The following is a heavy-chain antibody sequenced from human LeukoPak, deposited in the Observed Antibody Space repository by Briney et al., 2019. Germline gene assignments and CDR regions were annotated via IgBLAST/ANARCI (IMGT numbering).Heavy chain of an antibody. CDR2: VYYTGVT. CDR1: GGYIIASGHY. CDR3: ARERSSSGGHNWFDP. D-gene: IGHD4-23*01. Sequence: PSETLSLTCTVSGGYIIASGHYWGWIRQPPGKGLEWIGSVYYTGVTSTNPFFRSRMSISVDTSKNQFSLNLTSVTAADAAVYYCARERSSSGGHNWFDPWGQGTLVTVSS. J-gene: IGHJ5*02. V-gene: IGHV4-39*07.